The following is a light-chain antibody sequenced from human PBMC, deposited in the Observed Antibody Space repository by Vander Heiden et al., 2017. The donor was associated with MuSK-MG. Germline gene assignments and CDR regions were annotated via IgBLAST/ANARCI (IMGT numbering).Light chain of an antibody. CDR3: VAWVDSLNAVV. CDR2: SNN. Sequence: QSVVTQPPSASGTPGQRVTISCSGSSSNIGSNTVNWYQQLPGTAPKLLIYSNNQRPSGVPDRFSGSKSGTSASLAISGLQSEDEADYYCVAWVDSLNAVVFGGGTKLTVL. J-gene: IGLJ2*01. CDR1: SSNIGSNT. V-gene: IGLV1-44*01.